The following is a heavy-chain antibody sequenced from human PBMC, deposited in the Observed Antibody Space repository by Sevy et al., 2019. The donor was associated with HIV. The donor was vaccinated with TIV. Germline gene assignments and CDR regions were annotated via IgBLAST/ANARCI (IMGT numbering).Heavy chain of an antibody. V-gene: IGHV3-53*01. CDR3: ARSRQQLVLVYYYYYMDV. J-gene: IGHJ6*03. Sequence: GGSLRLSCAASGFTVSSNYMSWVRQAPGKGLEWVSVIYSGGSTYYADTVKGRFTSSRDNSKNTLYLQMNSLRAEDTAVYYCARSRQQLVLVYYYYYMDVWGKGTTVSVSS. D-gene: IGHD6-13*01. CDR2: IYSGGST. CDR1: GFTVSSNY.